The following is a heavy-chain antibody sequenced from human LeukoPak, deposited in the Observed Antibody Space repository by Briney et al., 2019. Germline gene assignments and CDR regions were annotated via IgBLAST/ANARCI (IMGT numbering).Heavy chain of an antibody. CDR1: GFTFSSYG. CDR2: IRYDGSNK. D-gene: IGHD1/OR15-1a*01. CDR3: AKEGTASKPSDLDY. J-gene: IGHJ4*02. Sequence: PGGSLRLSCAASGFTFSSYGMHWVRQAPGKGLEWVAFIRYDGSNKYYADSVKGRFTISRDNSKNTLYLQMNSLRAEDTAVYYCAKEGTASKPSDLDYWGQGTLVTVSS. V-gene: IGHV3-30*02.